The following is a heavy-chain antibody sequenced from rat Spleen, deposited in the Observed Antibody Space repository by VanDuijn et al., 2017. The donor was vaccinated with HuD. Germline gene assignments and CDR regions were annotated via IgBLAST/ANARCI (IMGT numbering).Heavy chain of an antibody. CDR2: ITNTGGGT. CDR1: GFTFSDYY. V-gene: IGHV5-20*01. D-gene: IGHD1-1*01. J-gene: IGHJ2*01. CDR3: TANPYYYSGDFDY. Sequence: EVQLVESDGGLVQPGRSLKLSCAASGFTFSDYYMAWIRQAPGKGLEWVASITNTGGGTYYPDSVKGRFTVSRDNAKSTLYLQMDSLRSEDTATYYCTANPYYYSGDFDYWGQGVMVTVSS.